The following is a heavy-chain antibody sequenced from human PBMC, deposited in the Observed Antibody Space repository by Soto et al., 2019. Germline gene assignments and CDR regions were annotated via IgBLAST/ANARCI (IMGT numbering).Heavy chain of an antibody. V-gene: IGHV4-39*01. J-gene: IGHJ4*02. D-gene: IGHD3-22*01. CDR2: IYYTGST. CDR3: ARSPDSSGYYHYFDF. CDR1: GGSISSSSYY. Sequence: SETLSLTCIVSGGSISSSSYYWGWIRQPPGKGLEWIGSIYYTGSTYYKPSLKSRLTISVDTSKNQFSLKLSSVTAADTAVYFCARSPDSSGYYHYFDFWGRGILVTVSS.